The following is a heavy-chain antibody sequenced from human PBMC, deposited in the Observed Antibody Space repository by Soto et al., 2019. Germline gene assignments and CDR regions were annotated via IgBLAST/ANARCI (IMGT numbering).Heavy chain of an antibody. CDR2: IYYSGST. Sequence: ASETLSLTCTVSGGSISSYYWSWIRQPPGKGLEWIGYIYYSGSTNYNPSLKSRVTISVDTSKNQFSLKLSSVTAADTAVYYCARDRGSSWYKERDAFDIWGQGTMVTVSS. J-gene: IGHJ3*02. V-gene: IGHV4-59*01. CDR1: GGSISSYY. D-gene: IGHD6-13*01. CDR3: ARDRGSSWYKERDAFDI.